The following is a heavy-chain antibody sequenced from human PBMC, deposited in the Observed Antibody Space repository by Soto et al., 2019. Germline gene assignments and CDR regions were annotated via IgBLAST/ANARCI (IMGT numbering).Heavy chain of an antibody. V-gene: IGHV3-21*01. CDR3: ARDWPVLGEDTVVVPADY. CDR1: GFTFSSYS. J-gene: IGHJ4*02. D-gene: IGHD2-2*01. CDR2: ISSSSSYI. Sequence: EVQLVESGGGLVKPGGSLRLSCAASGFTFSSYSMNWVRQAPGKGLEWVSSISSSSSYIYYADSVKGRFTISRDNAKNSLYLQMNSLRAEDTAVYYCARDWPVLGEDTVVVPADYWGQGTLVTVSS.